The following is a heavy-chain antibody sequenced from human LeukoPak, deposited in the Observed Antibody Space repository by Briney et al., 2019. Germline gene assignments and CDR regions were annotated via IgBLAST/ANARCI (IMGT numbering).Heavy chain of an antibody. J-gene: IGHJ3*02. Sequence: GRSLRLSCAASGFTFSSYWMHWVRQAPGKGLVWVSHINSDGISTGYVDSVKGRFIISRDNAKNTLYLQMNSLRAEDTAVYYCARGYCSGGSCYKLNACDIWGQGTMVTVSS. CDR1: GFTFSSYW. CDR3: ARGYCSGGSCYKLNACDI. CDR2: INSDGIST. V-gene: IGHV3-74*01. D-gene: IGHD2-15*01.